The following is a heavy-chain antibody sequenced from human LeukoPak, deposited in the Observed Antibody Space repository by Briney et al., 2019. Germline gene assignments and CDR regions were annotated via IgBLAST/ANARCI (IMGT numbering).Heavy chain of an antibody. V-gene: IGHV3-23*01. CDR2: ISGSGGST. CDR3: AKDPTYYDFWSGYHKYYFDY. J-gene: IGHJ4*02. D-gene: IGHD3-3*01. CDR1: GFTFSSYA. Sequence: GGSLRLSCAASGFTFSSYAMSWVRQAPGKGLEWVSAISGSGGSTYYADSVKGRFTISRDNSKNTLYLQMNSLRAEDTAVYYCAKDPTYYDFWSGYHKYYFDYWGQGTLVTVSS.